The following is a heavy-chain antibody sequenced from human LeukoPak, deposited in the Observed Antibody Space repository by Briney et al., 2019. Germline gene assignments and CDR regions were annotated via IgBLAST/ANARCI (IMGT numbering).Heavy chain of an antibody. Sequence: SETLSLTCTVSGGSISSYYWSWIRLPPGKGLEWIGYIYYSGSTNYNPSLKSRVTISVDTSKSQFSLKLSSVTAADTAVYYCARHFTFGGYGMDVWGQGTTVTVSS. CDR3: ARHFTFGGYGMDV. CDR2: IYYSGST. J-gene: IGHJ6*02. D-gene: IGHD3-16*01. V-gene: IGHV4-59*08. CDR1: GGSISSYY.